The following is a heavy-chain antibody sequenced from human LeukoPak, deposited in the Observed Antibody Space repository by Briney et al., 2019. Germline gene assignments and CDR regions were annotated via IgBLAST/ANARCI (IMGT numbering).Heavy chain of an antibody. D-gene: IGHD6-19*01. J-gene: IGHJ4*02. CDR2: IYYSGST. Sequence: SETLSLTCAVYGGSFSGYYWSWIRQPPGKGLEWIGYIYYSGSTNYNPSLKSRVTISVDTSKNQFSLKLSSVTAADTAVYYCARGGGVAGTPYNPYDYWGQGTLVTVSS. CDR3: ARGGGVAGTPYNPYDY. V-gene: IGHV4-59*01. CDR1: GGSFSGYY.